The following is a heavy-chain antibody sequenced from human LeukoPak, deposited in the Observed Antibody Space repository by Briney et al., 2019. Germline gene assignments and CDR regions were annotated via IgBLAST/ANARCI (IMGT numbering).Heavy chain of an antibody. J-gene: IGHJ4*02. Sequence: KPSETLSLTCTVSGGSISSSTYYWGWIRQPPGKGLEWIGSMYYSGSTYYNPSLKSRVTISVDTSKNQFSLKLSSVTAADTAVYYCARIATRPAVPAANEWGQGTLVTVSS. CDR2: MYYSGST. D-gene: IGHD2-2*01. CDR3: ARIATRPAVPAANE. CDR1: GGSISSSTYY. V-gene: IGHV4-39*01.